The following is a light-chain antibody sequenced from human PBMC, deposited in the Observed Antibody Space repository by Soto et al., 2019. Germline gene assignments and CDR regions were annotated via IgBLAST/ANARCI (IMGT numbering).Light chain of an antibody. V-gene: IGLV4-69*01. CDR3: QTWGTAIVV. CDR2: VNSDGSH. CDR1: SVHSTYA. J-gene: IGLJ2*01. Sequence: QTVVTQSPSASASLGASVKLTCTLSSVHSTYAITWHQQQPEKGPRYLMKVNSDGSHRKGDGIPDRFSGSSSGAERYLTISNLRSEDEADYYCQTWGTAIVVFGGGTKLTVL.